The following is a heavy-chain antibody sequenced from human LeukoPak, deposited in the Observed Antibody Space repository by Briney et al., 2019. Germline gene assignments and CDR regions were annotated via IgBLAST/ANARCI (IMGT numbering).Heavy chain of an antibody. D-gene: IGHD1-26*01. Sequence: SETLSLTCTVSGDSISSADYYWSWIRQPPGKGLEWFGYIYYSGSTYYNPSLKSRVIISADTSKNQFSLKLSSVTAADTAVYYCARVKYSGSYYGVDYWGQGTLVTVSS. CDR2: IYYSGST. J-gene: IGHJ4*02. CDR1: GDSISSADYY. CDR3: ARVKYSGSYYGVDY. V-gene: IGHV4-30-4*08.